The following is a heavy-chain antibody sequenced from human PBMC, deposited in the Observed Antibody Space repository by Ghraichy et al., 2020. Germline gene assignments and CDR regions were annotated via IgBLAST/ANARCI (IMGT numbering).Heavy chain of an antibody. Sequence: GGSLRLSCTASGFTFSSYAMTWVRQAPGKGLEWVSTIGGSGDSTYYADSVKGRFTISRDNSKNTLYLQMNSLRVEDTAIYYCARDRHGNYDSKTSMIDYWGQGTLVTVSS. D-gene: IGHD3-22*01. CDR1: GFTFSSYA. J-gene: IGHJ4*02. V-gene: IGHV3-23*01. CDR2: IGGSGDST. CDR3: ARDRHGNYDSKTSMIDY.